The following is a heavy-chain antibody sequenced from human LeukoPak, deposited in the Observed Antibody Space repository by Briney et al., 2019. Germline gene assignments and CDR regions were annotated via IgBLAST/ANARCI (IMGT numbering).Heavy chain of an antibody. V-gene: IGHV3-7*01. J-gene: IGHJ4*02. CDR3: ATEAGSGLED. CDR2: IKQDGSEK. CDR1: GFTFSSYW. D-gene: IGHD6-19*01. Sequence: GGSLRLSCAASGFTFSSYWMSWVRQAPGKGLEWVANIKQDGSEKYYLDSVKGRFTISRDNAENSLYLQMNSLRAEDTAVYYCATEAGSGLEDWGQGILVTVSS.